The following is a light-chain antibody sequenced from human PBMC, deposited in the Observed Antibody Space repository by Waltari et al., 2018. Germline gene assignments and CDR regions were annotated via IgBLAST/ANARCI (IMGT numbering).Light chain of an antibody. J-gene: IGLJ3*02. CDR1: SGHSTNI. CDR3: QTGGHGTWV. V-gene: IGLV4-69*01. CDR2: VNSDGSH. Sequence: LGASVKLTCTLSSGHSTNIIAWLQQQPEKGPRYLMNVNSDGSHNKGVGIPDRFSGSSSGAERYLTISSLQSEDEADYYCQTGGHGTWVFGGGTRLTVL.